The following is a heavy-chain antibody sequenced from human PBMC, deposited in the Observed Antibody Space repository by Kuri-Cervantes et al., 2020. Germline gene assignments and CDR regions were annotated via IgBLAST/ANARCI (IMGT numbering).Heavy chain of an antibody. CDR3: ARADSFGSSWYYYYGMDV. D-gene: IGHD6-13*01. CDR2: IKQDGSEK. V-gene: IGHV3-7*01. CDR1: GFTFSSYW. J-gene: IGHJ6*02. Sequence: GESLKISCAASGFTFSSYWMSWVRQAPGKGLEWVANIKQDGSEKYYADSVKGRFTISRDNAKNSLYLQMNSLRAEDTAVYYCARADSFGSSWYYYYGMDVWGQGTTVTVSS.